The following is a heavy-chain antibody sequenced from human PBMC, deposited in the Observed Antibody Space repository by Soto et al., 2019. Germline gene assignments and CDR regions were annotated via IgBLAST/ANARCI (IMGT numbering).Heavy chain of an antibody. CDR2: ISHDGSNK. CDR1: GFTFSSYA. D-gene: IGHD1-20*01. Sequence: PGGSLRLSCAASGFTFSSYAMHWVRQAPGKGLEWVAVISHDGSNKYYADSVKGRFTISRDNSKNTLYLQMNSLRAEDTAVYYCARGQGMDNWNFYYGMDVWGQGTTVTVSS. V-gene: IGHV3-30-3*01. CDR3: ARGQGMDNWNFYYGMDV. J-gene: IGHJ6*02.